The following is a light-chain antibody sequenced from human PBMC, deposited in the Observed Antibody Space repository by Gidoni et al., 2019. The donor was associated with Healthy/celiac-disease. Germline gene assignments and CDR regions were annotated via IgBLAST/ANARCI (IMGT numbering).Light chain of an antibody. J-gene: IGKJ1*01. V-gene: IGKV3-15*01. CDR1: QSVSSN. CDR3: QQYNNWPPWT. CDR2: GAS. Sequence: EIVLTQSPATLSVSPGARATLSCRASQSVSSNLDWYQQKPGQAPRLLIYGASTRATGIPARFSGSGSGTEFTLTISSLQSEDFAVYYCQQYNNWPPWTFXXXTKVEIK.